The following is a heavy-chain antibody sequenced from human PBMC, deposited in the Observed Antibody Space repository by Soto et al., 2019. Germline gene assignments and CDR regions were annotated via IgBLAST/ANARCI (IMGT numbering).Heavy chain of an antibody. V-gene: IGHV1-69*01. CDR2: IIPIFGTR. Sequence: QVQLVQSGAEVKKPGSSVKVSCKASGGTFSSYAISWVRQAPGQGLEWMGGIIPIFGTRNYAQKFHGRVTITADESTGTAYMELSSLRSEDTAVYYCASTFSGYDPEGFDYWGQGTLVTVSS. J-gene: IGHJ4*02. CDR1: GGTFSSYA. CDR3: ASTFSGYDPEGFDY. D-gene: IGHD5-12*01.